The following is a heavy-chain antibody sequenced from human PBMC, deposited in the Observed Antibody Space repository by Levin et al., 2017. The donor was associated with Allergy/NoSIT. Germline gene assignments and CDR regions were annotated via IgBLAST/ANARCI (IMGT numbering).Heavy chain of an antibody. CDR3: ARARRDYYDSSGYYPSNPFFDY. CDR1: GGSISSGGYS. Sequence: SSETLSLTCAVSGGSISSGGYSWSWIRQPPGKGLEWIGYIYHSGSTYYNPSLKSRVTISVDRSKNQFSLKLSSVTAADTAVYYCARARRDYYDSSGYYPSNPFFDYWGQGTLVTVSS. V-gene: IGHV4-30-2*01. J-gene: IGHJ4*02. CDR2: IYHSGST. D-gene: IGHD3-22*01.